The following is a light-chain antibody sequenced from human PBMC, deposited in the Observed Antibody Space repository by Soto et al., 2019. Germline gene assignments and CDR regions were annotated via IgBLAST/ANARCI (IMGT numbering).Light chain of an antibody. CDR3: SSYTTSSTLYV. J-gene: IGLJ1*01. CDR2: QVS. V-gene: IGLV2-14*01. CDR1: SSDVGNYNY. Sequence: QSALTKPASVSGSPGQSITISCTGTSSDVGNYNYVSWYQQHPGKAPQLMIVQVSNRASGVSNRFSGSKSGDTASLTISGLQAEDEADYYCSSYTTSSTLYVFGTGTQLTVL.